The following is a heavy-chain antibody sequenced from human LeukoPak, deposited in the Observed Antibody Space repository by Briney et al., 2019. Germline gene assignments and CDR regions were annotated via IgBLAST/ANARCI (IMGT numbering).Heavy chain of an antibody. Sequence: AGGSLRLSCAASGFTFSSYSMNWVRQAPGKGLEWVSSISSSSSYIYYADSVKGRFTISRDNAKNSLYLQMNSLRAEDTAVYYCARGPPYSGYYYYTDVWGKGTTVTVSS. D-gene: IGHD1-26*01. V-gene: IGHV3-21*01. CDR3: ARGPPYSGYYYYTDV. CDR1: GFTFSSYS. J-gene: IGHJ6*03. CDR2: ISSSSSYI.